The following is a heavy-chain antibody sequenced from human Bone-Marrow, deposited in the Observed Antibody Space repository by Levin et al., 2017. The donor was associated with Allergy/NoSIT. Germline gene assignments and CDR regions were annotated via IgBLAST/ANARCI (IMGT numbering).Heavy chain of an antibody. D-gene: IGHD6-13*01. J-gene: IGHJ3*02. CDR3: VKVWSDTVQGIATADNAFHI. V-gene: IGHV3-64D*06. CDR2: IGSYGDTT. CDR1: GFSFNTYA. Sequence: GESLKISCSASGFSFNTYAIHWVRQAPGKGLEYVSAIGSYGDTTYYADSVKGRFTISRDNFKNTLYLQMSSLRAEDTALYYCVKVWSDTVQGIATADNAFHIWGRGTVVTVSS.